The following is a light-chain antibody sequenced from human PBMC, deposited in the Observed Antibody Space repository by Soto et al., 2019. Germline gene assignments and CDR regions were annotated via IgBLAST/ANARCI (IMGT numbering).Light chain of an antibody. CDR2: DAS. CDR1: QSISSW. Sequence: DIQMTQSPSTLSASVGDRVTITCRASQSISSWLAWYQQKPGKAPKLLIYDASSLESGVPSRFSGSGSGTEFKLTIGSLQPDDFAPYYCQQYNSYSPWTFGQGTKVEIK. V-gene: IGKV1-5*01. J-gene: IGKJ1*01. CDR3: QQYNSYSPWT.